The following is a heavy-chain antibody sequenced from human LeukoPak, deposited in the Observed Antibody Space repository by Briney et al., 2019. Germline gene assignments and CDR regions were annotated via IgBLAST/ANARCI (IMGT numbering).Heavy chain of an antibody. J-gene: IGHJ4*02. CDR1: GYTFTSYD. Sequence: ASVKVSCKASGYTFTSYDINWVRQATGQGLEWMGWMNPNSGNTGYAQKFRGRVTITRNTFISTAYMELSSLRSEDTAVYYCARGRIVVGNLDYWGQGTLVTVSS. V-gene: IGHV1-8*03. CDR2: MNPNSGNT. CDR3: ARGRIVVGNLDY. D-gene: IGHD2-21*01.